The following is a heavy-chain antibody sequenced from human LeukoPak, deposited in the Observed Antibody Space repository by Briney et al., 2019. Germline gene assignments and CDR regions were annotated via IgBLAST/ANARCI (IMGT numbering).Heavy chain of an antibody. CDR3: AREALEYYDSSGYYPFDY. D-gene: IGHD3-22*01. J-gene: IGHJ4*02. V-gene: IGHV3-21*01. CDR1: GFTFSSYS. CDR2: ISSSSSYI. Sequence: GGSLRLSCAASGFTFSSYSMNWVRQAPGKGLEWVSSISSSSSYIYYADSVKGRFTISRDNPKNSLYLQMNSLRAEDTAVYYCAREALEYYDSSGYYPFDYWGQGTLVTVSS.